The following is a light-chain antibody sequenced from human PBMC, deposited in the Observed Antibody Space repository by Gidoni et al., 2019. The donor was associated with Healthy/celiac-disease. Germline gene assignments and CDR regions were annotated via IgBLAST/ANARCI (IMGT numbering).Light chain of an antibody. Sequence: SVLTPPPPASGTPGQRVTISCSGSSSNIGSNTVNWYQQLPGTAPKLLIYSNNQRPSGVPDRFSGSKSGTSASLAISGLQSEDEADYYCAAWDDSLNGFWVFGGGTKLTVL. J-gene: IGLJ3*02. CDR2: SNN. CDR3: AAWDDSLNGFWV. CDR1: SSNIGSNT. V-gene: IGLV1-44*01.